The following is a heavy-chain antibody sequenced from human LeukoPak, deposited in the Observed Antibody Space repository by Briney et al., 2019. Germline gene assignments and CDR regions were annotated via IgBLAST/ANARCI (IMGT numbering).Heavy chain of an antibody. J-gene: IGHJ4*02. D-gene: IGHD3-16*01. CDR2: ISGSGGST. Sequence: GGSLRLSCAASGFTFSSYAMSWVRQAPGKGLEWVSAISGSGGSTYYADSVKGRFTISRDNSKNTLYLQMNSLRAEDTAVYYCVKDMSMITFGGARYFDYWGQGTLVTVSS. CDR3: VKDMSMITFGGARYFDY. V-gene: IGHV3-23*01. CDR1: GFTFSSYA.